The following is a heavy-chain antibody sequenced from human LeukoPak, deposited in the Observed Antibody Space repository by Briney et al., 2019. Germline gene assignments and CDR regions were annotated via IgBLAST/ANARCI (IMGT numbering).Heavy chain of an antibody. CDR3: ARRSSVGSGNYLEY. V-gene: IGHV3-48*04. J-gene: IGHJ4*02. CDR1: GFTFSSYS. Sequence: GGSLRLSCAASGFTFSSYSMNWVRQAPGKGLEWVSYISSSSSTIYYADSVKGRVTVSRDNAKNSLFLQMNSLRVEDTAVYYCARRSSVGSGNYLEYWGQGTLVTVSS. CDR2: ISSSSSTI. D-gene: IGHD3-10*01.